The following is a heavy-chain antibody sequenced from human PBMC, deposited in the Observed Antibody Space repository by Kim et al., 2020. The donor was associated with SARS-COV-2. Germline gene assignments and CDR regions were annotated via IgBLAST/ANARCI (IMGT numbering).Heavy chain of an antibody. CDR3: ARDQGGSYYGFDY. V-gene: IGHV3-33*01. Sequence: GGSLRLSCAASGFTFSTYGMHWVRQAPGKGLEWVAVIYYDGSNKYYADSVKGRFTISRDNSKNTLYLQMNSLRAEDTAVYYCARDQGGSYYGFDYWGQGTLVTVSS. CDR2: IYYDGSNK. D-gene: IGHD1-26*01. J-gene: IGHJ4*02. CDR1: GFTFSTYG.